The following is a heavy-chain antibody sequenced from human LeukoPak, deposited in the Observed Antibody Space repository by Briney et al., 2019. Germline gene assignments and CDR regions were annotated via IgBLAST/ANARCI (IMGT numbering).Heavy chain of an antibody. D-gene: IGHD2-2*01. J-gene: IGHJ4*02. V-gene: IGHV1-69*05. CDR3: AREGWEYQRFDY. CDR1: GGTFSSYA. CDR2: IIPIFGTA. Sequence: SVKVSCKASGGTFSSYAISWVRQAPGQGLEWMGGIIPIFGTANYAQKFQGRVTITTDESTSTAYMGLSSLRSEDTAVYYCAREGWEYQRFDYRGQGTLVTVSS.